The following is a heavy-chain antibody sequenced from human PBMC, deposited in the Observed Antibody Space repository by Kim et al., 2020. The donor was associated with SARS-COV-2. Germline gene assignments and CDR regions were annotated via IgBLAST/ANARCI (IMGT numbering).Heavy chain of an antibody. CDR3: ARRHYYPPGSPS. CDR2: IDYGGKT. Sequence: SETLSPTCTVSGDSISSNSHYWVWIRQPPGEGLEWIGRIDYGGKTYYNSSLKSRVTVSVDPSKNQFSLKLTSVTAADTALYYCARRHYYPPGSPSWGQG. J-gene: IGHJ4*02. V-gene: IGHV4-39*01. CDR1: GDSISSNSHY. D-gene: IGHD3-10*01.